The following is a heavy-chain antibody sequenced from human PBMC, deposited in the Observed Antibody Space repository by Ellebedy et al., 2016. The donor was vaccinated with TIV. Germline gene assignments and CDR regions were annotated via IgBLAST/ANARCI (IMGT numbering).Heavy chain of an antibody. V-gene: IGHV3-7*01. CDR2: IKQDGSKK. Sequence: GGSLRLSXAASGFTFNSYWMSWVRQAPGKGLEWVASIKQDGSKKNYVDSVKGRFTISRDNAKNSVYLQLNSLRVEGTAVYYCAREVGGGGAYWGQGTLVTVSS. J-gene: IGHJ4*02. CDR1: GFTFNSYW. CDR3: AREVGGGGAY. D-gene: IGHD2-21*01.